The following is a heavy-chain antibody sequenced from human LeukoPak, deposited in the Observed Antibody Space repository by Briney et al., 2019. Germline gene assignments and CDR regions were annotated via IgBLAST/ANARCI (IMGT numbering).Heavy chain of an antibody. V-gene: IGHV4-34*01. D-gene: IGHD4-23*01. CDR3: ARDPTTVVTVPYYFDD. CDR1: GGPFSGYF. J-gene: IGHJ4*02. CDR2: INDRGIT. Sequence: PSQTLSPTCAVAGGPFSGYFWNWIRHPPWTSLEWIGAINDRGITNYNPSLKSRVTISVDTSRNQFSLKLTSVTAADTAVYYCARDPTTVVTVPYYFDDWGQGTLVTVSS.